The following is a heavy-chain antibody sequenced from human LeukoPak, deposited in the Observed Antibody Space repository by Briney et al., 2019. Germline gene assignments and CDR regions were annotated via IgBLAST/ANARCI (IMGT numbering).Heavy chain of an antibody. CDR2: FYSPGST. CDR3: ASARESCIGSTCYEYFHH. Sequence: GGSLRLSCAASGFTVTTKSTAWVRQAPGRGLEWVSVFYSPGSTYYADSVHGRFTISRDNSLNTLFLQMNSLRVEDTAVYYCASARESCIGSTCYEYFHHWGQGTPLTVSS. CDR1: GFTVTTKS. D-gene: IGHD2-2*01. J-gene: IGHJ1*01. V-gene: IGHV3-53*01.